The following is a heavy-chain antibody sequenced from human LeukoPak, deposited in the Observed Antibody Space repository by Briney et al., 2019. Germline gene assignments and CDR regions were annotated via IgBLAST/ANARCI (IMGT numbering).Heavy chain of an antibody. V-gene: IGHV3-23*01. CDR2: ISGSGGST. CDR1: GFTFSNYA. CDR3: AKDALIDVAGLFDY. D-gene: IGHD6-19*01. Sequence: GGSLRLSCAASGFTFSNYAVSWVRRAPGKGLEWVSAISGSGGSTYYADSVQGRFTISRDNSKNTLYLQMNSLRGEDTALYYCAKDALIDVAGLFDYRGQGTLVTVSS. J-gene: IGHJ4*02.